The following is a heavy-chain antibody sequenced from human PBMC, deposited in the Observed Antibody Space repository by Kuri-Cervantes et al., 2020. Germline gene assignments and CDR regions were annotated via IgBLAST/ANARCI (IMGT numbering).Heavy chain of an antibody. CDR2: INHSGST. CDR1: GGSFSGYY. D-gene: IGHD2-21*02. CDR3: ARAPFMTNWFDP. Sequence: GSLRLSCAVYGGSFSGYYWSWIRQPPGKGLEWIGDINHSGSTNYNPSLKSRVTISVDTSKNQFSLKLSSVTAADTAVYYCARAPFMTNWFDPWGQGTLVTVSS. J-gene: IGHJ5*02. V-gene: IGHV4-34*01.